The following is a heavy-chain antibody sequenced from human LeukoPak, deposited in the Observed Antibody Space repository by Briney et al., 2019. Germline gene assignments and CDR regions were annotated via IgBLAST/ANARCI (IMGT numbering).Heavy chain of an antibody. CDR2: ISYYGSNK. V-gene: IGHV3-30*01. CDR3: AREPMYAALDY. D-gene: IGHD2-15*01. Sequence: GVAVISYYGSNKYYAHSVKARFTISRDNSKNTLYLQINSLRAEDTAVYYCAREPMYAALDYWGQGTLVTVPS. J-gene: IGHJ4*02.